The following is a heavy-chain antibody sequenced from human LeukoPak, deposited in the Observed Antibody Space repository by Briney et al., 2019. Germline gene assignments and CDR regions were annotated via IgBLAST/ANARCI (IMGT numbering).Heavy chain of an antibody. D-gene: IGHD2-15*01. CDR1: GFTFDDYA. CDR3: ATDIVVVVAATPIDY. CDR2: ISGSGGST. J-gene: IGHJ4*02. Sequence: GGSLRLSCAASGFTFDDYAMHWVRQAPGKGLEWVSAISGSGGSTYYADSVKGRFTISRDNSKNTLYLQMNSLRAEDTAVYYCATDIVVVVAATPIDYWGQGTLVTVSS. V-gene: IGHV3-23*01.